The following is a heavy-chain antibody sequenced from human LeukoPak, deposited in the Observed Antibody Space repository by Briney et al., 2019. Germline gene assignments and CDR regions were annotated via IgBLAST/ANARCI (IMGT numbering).Heavy chain of an antibody. CDR3: AREQQLVPEYYFDY. J-gene: IGHJ4*02. D-gene: IGHD6-13*01. Sequence: SETLSLTCTVSGGSISSYYWSWIRQPPGKGLEWIGYIYYSGSTNYNPSLKSRVTIPVDTSKNQFSLKLSSVTAADTAVYYCAREQQLVPEYYFDYWGQGTLVTVSS. CDR1: GGSISSYY. V-gene: IGHV4-59*01. CDR2: IYYSGST.